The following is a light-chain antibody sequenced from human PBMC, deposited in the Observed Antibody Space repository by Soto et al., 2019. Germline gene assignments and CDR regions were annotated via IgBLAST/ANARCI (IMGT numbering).Light chain of an antibody. V-gene: IGLV4-69*01. Sequence: QAVVTQSPSASASLGASVKVTCTLSSGHSSYAIAWHQQQPEKGPRFLMKVNPDGSHTKGDGIPDRFSGSSSGAERYLTISSLQSEDEADYYCQNWGTGIVVFGGGTKLTVL. CDR1: SGHSSYA. CDR3: QNWGTGIVV. J-gene: IGLJ2*01. CDR2: VNPDGSH.